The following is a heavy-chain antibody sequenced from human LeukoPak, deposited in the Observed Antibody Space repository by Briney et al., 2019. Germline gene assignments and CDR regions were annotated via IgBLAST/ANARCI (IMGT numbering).Heavy chain of an antibody. V-gene: IGHV1-2*02. CDR1: GYTFTGYY. CDR3: ARVFLYYYDSSGYLSAFDI. CDR2: INPNNGGT. J-gene: IGHJ3*02. D-gene: IGHD3-22*01. Sequence: ASVKVSCKASGYTFTGYYMHWVRQAPGQGLEWMGWINPNNGGTNYAQKFQGRVTMTRDTSISTAYMELSRLRSDDAAVYYCARVFLYYYDSSGYLSAFDIWGQGTMVTVSS.